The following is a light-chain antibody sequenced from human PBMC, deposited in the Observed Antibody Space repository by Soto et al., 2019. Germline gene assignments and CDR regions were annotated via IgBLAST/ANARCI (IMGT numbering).Light chain of an antibody. V-gene: IGKV1-39*01. CDR3: QQADSFPWT. CDR2: SAS. J-gene: IGKJ1*01. Sequence: DIQLTQSPSSLSASVGDRITITCRASQNISTYLNWYQQKPGEAPNLLIFSASALHRGVPPRFSGSGSGTTFTLTVSSLQPEDFATYYCQQADSFPWTFGQGTKVDI. CDR1: QNISTY.